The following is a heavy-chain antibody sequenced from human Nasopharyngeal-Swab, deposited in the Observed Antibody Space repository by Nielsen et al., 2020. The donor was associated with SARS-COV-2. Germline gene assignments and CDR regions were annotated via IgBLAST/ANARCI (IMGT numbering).Heavy chain of an antibody. D-gene: IGHD3-3*01. CDR1: GFTFSSYW. CDR2: INGDGSST. Sequence: RGSLRLSCAASGFTFSSYWMHWVRQAPGKGLVWVSRINGDGSSTSYADSVKGRFTISRDNAKNTVYLQMNSLRAEETAVYYCARGLPIFDMDVWGKGTTVTVSS. J-gene: IGHJ6*03. CDR3: ARGLPIFDMDV. V-gene: IGHV3-74*01.